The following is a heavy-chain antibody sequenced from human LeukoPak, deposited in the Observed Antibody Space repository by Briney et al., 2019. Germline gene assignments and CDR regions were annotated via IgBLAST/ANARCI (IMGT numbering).Heavy chain of an antibody. Sequence: SVKVSCKASGGTFSSHAISWVRQAPGQGLEWMGGIIPIFGTANYAQKLQGRVTITADESTSTAYTELSSLRSEDAAVYYCARAYRGSTTSKYYYGMDVWGQGTTVTVSS. CDR2: IIPIFGTA. D-gene: IGHD1-26*01. V-gene: IGHV1-69*13. CDR1: GGTFSSHA. CDR3: ARAYRGSTTSKYYYGMDV. J-gene: IGHJ6*02.